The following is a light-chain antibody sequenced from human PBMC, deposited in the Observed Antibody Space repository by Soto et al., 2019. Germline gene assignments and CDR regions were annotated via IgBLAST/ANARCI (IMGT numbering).Light chain of an antibody. CDR1: QSIRSS. Sequence: EVVMTQSPVNLSVSPGERATLSCRASQSIRSSLAWYQQKPGQAPRLLIYDASPRATGIPAKFSGSGSGTEFTLIIGSLQPEDFAVYYCQQYNNWPLTFGGGTKVEIK. CDR3: QQYNNWPLT. J-gene: IGKJ4*02. CDR2: DAS. V-gene: IGKV3-15*01.